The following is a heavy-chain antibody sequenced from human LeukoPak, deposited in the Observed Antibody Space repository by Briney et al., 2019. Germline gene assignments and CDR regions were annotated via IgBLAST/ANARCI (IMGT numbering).Heavy chain of an antibody. CDR1: GYSFIGYW. CDR2: IYPGDSDT. D-gene: IGHD6-13*01. V-gene: IGHV5-51*01. J-gene: IGHJ4*02. Sequence: GESLKISCKASGYSFIGYWIAWVRQMPGKGLEWMGTIYPGDSDTRYSPSFQGQVTISADKSINTAYLQWSSLTASDTAMYYCARPLVGTGYSSSWYFNFWGQGTLVTASS. CDR3: ARPLVGTGYSSSWYFNF.